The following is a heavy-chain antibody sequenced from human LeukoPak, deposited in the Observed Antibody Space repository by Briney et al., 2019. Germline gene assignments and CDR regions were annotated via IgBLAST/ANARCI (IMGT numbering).Heavy chain of an antibody. CDR3: ARAQADDYDFWSGFRFDP. D-gene: IGHD3-3*01. CDR1: GFTFSSYG. V-gene: IGHV3-33*01. J-gene: IGHJ5*02. Sequence: GGSLRLSCAASGFTFSSYGMHWVRQAPGKGLEWVAVIWYDGSNKYYADSVKGRFTISRDNSKNTLYLQMNSLRAEDTAVYYCARAQADDYDFWSGFRFDPWGQGTLVTVSS. CDR2: IWYDGSNK.